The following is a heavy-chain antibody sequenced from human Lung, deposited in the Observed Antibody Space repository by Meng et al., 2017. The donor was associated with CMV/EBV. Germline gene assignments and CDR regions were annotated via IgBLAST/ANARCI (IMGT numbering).Heavy chain of an antibody. CDR1: GYIFTKYG. Sequence: ASAKVSCKASGYIFTKYGINWMRQAPGQGPEWMGWISAYNGDTMYAQKVQGRVTMTTDTSSSTAFMELRGLRSDDTAVYYCARDAGTIAVSGIGDYWGQGXLVTVSS. CDR2: ISAYNGDT. V-gene: IGHV1-18*01. J-gene: IGHJ4*02. CDR3: ARDAGTIAVSGIGDY. D-gene: IGHD6-19*01.